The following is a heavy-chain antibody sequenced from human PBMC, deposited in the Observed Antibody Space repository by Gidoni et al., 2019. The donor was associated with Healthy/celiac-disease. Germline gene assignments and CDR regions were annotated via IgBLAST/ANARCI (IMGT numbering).Heavy chain of an antibody. CDR2: IRSKANSYAT. Sequence: EVQLVESGGGLVQPGGSLKLSGAASGFPFSGSAMHWVRQASGKGLEWVGRIRSKANSYATAYAASVKGRFTISRDDSKNTAYLQMNSLKTEDTAVYYCTSPATWGLQSTSDYWGQGTLVTVSS. J-gene: IGHJ4*02. V-gene: IGHV3-73*02. D-gene: IGHD1-26*01. CDR3: TSPATWGLQSTSDY. CDR1: GFPFSGSA.